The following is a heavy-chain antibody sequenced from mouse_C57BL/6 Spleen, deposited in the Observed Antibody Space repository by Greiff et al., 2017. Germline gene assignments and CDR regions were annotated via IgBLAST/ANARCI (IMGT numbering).Heavy chain of an antibody. V-gene: IGHV1-7*01. CDR1: GYTFTSYW. Sequence: QVHVKQSGAELAKPGASVTLSCKASGYTFTSYWMHWVKQRPGQGLEWIGYINPSSGYTKYNQKFKDKATLTADKSSSTAYMQLSSLTYEDSAVYYCARSYDEGYAMDYRGQGTSVTVSS. J-gene: IGHJ4*01. CDR2: INPSSGYT. CDR3: ARSYDEGYAMDY. D-gene: IGHD2-12*01.